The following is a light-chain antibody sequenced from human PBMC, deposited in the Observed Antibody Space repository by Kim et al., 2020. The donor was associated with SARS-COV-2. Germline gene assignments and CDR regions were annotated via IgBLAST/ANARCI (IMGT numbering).Light chain of an antibody. V-gene: IGLV1-51*01. CDR1: NSNIGNNY. J-gene: IGLJ1*01. CDR2: DNN. CDR3: GTWDTSLSAYV. Sequence: QSVLTQPPSVSAAPGQRVTISCSGSNSNIGNNYVSWYQQLPTTAPKLLIYDNNKRPSGMPDRFSVSKSGTSATLGITGLQTGDEADYYCGTWDTSLSAYVFGTGTKVTVL.